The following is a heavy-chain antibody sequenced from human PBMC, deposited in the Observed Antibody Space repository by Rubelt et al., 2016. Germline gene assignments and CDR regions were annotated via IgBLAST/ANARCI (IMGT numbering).Heavy chain of an antibody. CDR2: IDAGNGDT. J-gene: IGHJ3*02. Sequence: QVQLVQSGAEVKKPGASVKVSCKASGYTFTNYGMHLVRQAPGQRLEWMGWIDAGNGDTKYSQKLKDRVSITRDASANTAYMELSSLRSEDTAVYYGARELTHPYYVWGSYRYTNAFDIWGQGTMVTVSS. CDR1: GYTFTNYG. V-gene: IGHV1-3*01. CDR3: ARELTHPYYVWGSYRYTNAFDI. D-gene: IGHD3-16*02.